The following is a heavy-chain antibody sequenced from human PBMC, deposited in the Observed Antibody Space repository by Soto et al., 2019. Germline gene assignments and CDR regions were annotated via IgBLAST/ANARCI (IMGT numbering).Heavy chain of an antibody. V-gene: IGHV4-39*01. D-gene: IGHD2-2*01. J-gene: IGHJ6*02. Sequence: SETLSLTCTDSGDSISRSRYYWGWIRQPPGKGLEWIASIHYTGGTYYNPSLRSRVTISVDTSKTQFSLTVSSVTAADTAVYYCARHLYSTSPDVWGQGTSVTVSS. CDR1: GDSISRSRYY. CDR2: IHYTGGT. CDR3: ARHLYSTSPDV.